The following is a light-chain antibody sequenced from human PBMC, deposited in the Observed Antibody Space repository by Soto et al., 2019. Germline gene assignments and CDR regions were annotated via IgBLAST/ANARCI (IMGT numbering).Light chain of an antibody. Sequence: DIQMTQSPSSLSASVGDRVTITCRASQPISNYLNWYQQKPGKAPKFLISAASTLQSGVPSRFSGYGSGTDFTLAISSLHPDVFATYYCQQSYTFPFTFGQGTKLDIK. J-gene: IGKJ2*01. CDR3: QQSYTFPFT. CDR1: QPISNY. V-gene: IGKV1-39*01. CDR2: AAS.